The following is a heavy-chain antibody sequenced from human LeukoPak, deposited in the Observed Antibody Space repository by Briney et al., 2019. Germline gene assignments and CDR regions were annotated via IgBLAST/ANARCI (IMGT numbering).Heavy chain of an antibody. D-gene: IGHD3-3*01. J-gene: IGHJ6*03. CDR2: MNPNSGNT. Sequence: ASVKVSCKASGYTFTSYDINWVRQATGQGLEWMGWMNPNSGNTGYAQKFQGRVTITRNTSISTAYMELNSLRSEDTAVYYCARAPRYDFWSGYPSDYYYYMDVWGKGTTVTVSS. CDR1: GYTFTSYD. V-gene: IGHV1-8*03. CDR3: ARAPRYDFWSGYPSDYYYYMDV.